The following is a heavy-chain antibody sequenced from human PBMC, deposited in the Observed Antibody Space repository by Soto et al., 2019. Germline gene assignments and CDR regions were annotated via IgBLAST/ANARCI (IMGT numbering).Heavy chain of an antibody. CDR3: ARETTVGGIRLDN. V-gene: IGHV3-30-3*01. Sequence: QVQLVESGGGVVQPGRSLRLSCAASGFTFTNYPMHWVRQAPGKGLEWVAVVSHDGINTYYADSVKGRFTISRDNSKNTLYLQLNSLRTEDTAVFYCARETTVGGIRLDNWGQGTLVTVSS. CDR2: VSHDGINT. D-gene: IGHD1-26*01. CDR1: GFTFTNYP. J-gene: IGHJ4*02.